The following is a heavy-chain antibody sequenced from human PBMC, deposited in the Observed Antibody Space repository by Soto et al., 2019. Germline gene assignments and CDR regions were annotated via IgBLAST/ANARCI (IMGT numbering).Heavy chain of an antibody. CDR1: GYSFTSYW. Sequence: GESLKISCKGSGYSFTSYWIGWVRQMPGKGLEWMGIIYPGDSDTRYSPSFQGQVTISADKSISTAYLQWSRLKASDTAMYYCARHFSSPPGWGGAAAYNWFDPWGQGTTVTV. CDR2: IYPGDSDT. J-gene: IGHJ5*01. V-gene: IGHV5-51*01. D-gene: IGHD2-2*01. CDR3: ARHFSSPPGWGGAAAYNWFDP.